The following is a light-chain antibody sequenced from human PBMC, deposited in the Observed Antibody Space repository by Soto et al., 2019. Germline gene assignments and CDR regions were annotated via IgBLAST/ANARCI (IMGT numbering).Light chain of an antibody. CDR3: QQSYSTPRKT. CDR2: AAS. J-gene: IGKJ1*01. CDR1: QSISSY. V-gene: IGKV1-39*01. Sequence: DIQMTQSPSSLSASVGDRVTITCRASQSISSYLNWYQQKPGKAPKLLIYAASSLQSGVPSRSSGSGSGTDFTLTISSLQPEDFATYYCQQSYSTPRKTFGQGTKVDIK.